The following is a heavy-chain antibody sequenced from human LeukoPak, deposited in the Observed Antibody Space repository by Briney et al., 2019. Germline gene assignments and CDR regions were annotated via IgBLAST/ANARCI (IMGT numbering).Heavy chain of an antibody. CDR3: ARGDILTGYSY. CDR2: IYYSGST. J-gene: IGHJ4*02. V-gene: IGHV4-30-4*01. CDR1: GGSISSGDYF. D-gene: IGHD3-9*01. Sequence: PSETLSLTCTVSGGSISSGDYFWSWIRQPPGKGLEWIGYIYYSGSTYYNPSLKSRVTISVDTSKNQFSLTLRSATAADTAVYYCARGDILTGYSYWGQGTLVTVSS.